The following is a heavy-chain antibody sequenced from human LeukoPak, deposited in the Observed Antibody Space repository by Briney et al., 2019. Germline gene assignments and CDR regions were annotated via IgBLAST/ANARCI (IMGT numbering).Heavy chain of an antibody. CDR3: TTSDHAYYYYYMDV. V-gene: IGHV3-15*01. Sequence: GGSLRLSCAASGSTFSNAWMSWVRQAPGKGLEWVGRIKSKTDGGTTDYAAPVKGRFTISRDDSKNTLYLQMNSLKTEDTAVYYCTTSDHAYYYYYMDVWGKGTTVTVSS. J-gene: IGHJ6*03. CDR1: GSTFSNAW. CDR2: IKSKTDGGTT. D-gene: IGHD1-14*01.